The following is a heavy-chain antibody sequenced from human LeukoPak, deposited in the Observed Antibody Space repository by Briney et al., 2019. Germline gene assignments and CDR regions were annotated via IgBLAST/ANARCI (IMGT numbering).Heavy chain of an antibody. V-gene: IGHV1-46*01. CDR3: ARRGRYCSSTSCYPFDY. J-gene: IGHJ4*02. D-gene: IGHD2-2*01. Sequence: ASVKVSCKASGYTFTSYYMHWVRQAPGQGLEWMGIINPSGGSTSYAQKFQGRVTMTRDMSTSTVYMELSSLRSEDTAVYYCARRGRYCSSTSCYPFDYWGQGTLVTVSS. CDR1: GYTFTSYY. CDR2: INPSGGST.